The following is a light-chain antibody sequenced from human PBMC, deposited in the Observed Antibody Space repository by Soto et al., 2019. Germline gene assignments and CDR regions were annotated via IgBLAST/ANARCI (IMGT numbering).Light chain of an antibody. V-gene: IGKV1-39*01. CDR2: AAS. J-gene: IGKJ4*01. CDR1: QSISSY. Sequence: DIQMTQSPSSLSASVGDRVTITCRASQSISSYLNWYQQKPGKAPKLLIYAASSLQSGVPSRFSGSGSGTDFTLTISSLQPEDFATCYCQQSYSTPPTFGGGTKVDIX. CDR3: QQSYSTPPT.